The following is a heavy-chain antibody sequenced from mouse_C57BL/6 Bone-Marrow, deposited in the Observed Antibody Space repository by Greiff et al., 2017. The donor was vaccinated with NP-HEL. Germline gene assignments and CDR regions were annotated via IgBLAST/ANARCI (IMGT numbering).Heavy chain of an antibody. D-gene: IGHD2-12*01. CDR2: IDPENGDT. V-gene: IGHV14-4*01. CDR1: GFNIKDDY. CDR3: TTYYKALILDY. Sequence: DVKLQESGAELVRPGASVKLSCTASGFNIKDDYMHWVKQRPEQGLEWIGWIDPENGDTEYASKFQGKATITADTSSNTAYLQLSSLTSEDTAVYYCTTYYKALILDYWGQGTTLTVSS. J-gene: IGHJ2*01.